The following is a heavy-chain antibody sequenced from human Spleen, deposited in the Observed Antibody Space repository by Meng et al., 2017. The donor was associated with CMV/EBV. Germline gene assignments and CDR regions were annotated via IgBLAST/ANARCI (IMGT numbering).Heavy chain of an antibody. CDR1: GFTFSGSA. D-gene: IGHD5-24*01. V-gene: IGHV3-73*01. J-gene: IGHJ4*02. CDR2: IRSKANSYAT. Sequence: GGSLRLSCAASGFTFSGSAMHWVRQASGKGLEWVGRIRSKANSYATAYAASVKGRFTISRDDSKNTAYLQMNSLKTEDTAVYYCTRLTATLLDYWGQGTLVTVSS. CDR3: TRLTATLLDY.